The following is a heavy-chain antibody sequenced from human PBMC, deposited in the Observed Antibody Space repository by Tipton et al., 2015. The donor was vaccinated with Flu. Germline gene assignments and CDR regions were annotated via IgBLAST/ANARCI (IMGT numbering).Heavy chain of an antibody. D-gene: IGHD3-16*02. CDR3: ARLSYFYGMDV. J-gene: IGHJ6*02. CDR1: GFTFSIYS. V-gene: IGHV3-7*01. CDR2: MREDGSEE. Sequence: SLRLSCAASGFTFSIYSMTWVRQAPGRGLEWVATMREDGSEEHYVDSVKGRFAVSRDNAKNSLYLQMSSLRVEDTAVYYCARLSYFYGMDVWGQGTTVTVSS.